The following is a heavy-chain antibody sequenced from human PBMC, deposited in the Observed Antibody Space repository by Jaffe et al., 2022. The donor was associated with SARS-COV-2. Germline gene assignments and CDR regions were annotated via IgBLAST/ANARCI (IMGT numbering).Heavy chain of an antibody. CDR2: IYYSGST. V-gene: IGHV4-59*08. CDR3: ARLRLGATARFDY. D-gene: IGHD1-26*01. CDR1: GGSISSYY. Sequence: QVQLQESGPGLVKPSETLSLTCTVSGGSISSYYWSWIRQPPGKGLEWIGYIYYSGSTNYNPSLKSRVTISVDTSKNQFSLKLSSVTAADTAVYYCARLRLGATARFDYWGQGTLVTVSS. J-gene: IGHJ4*02.